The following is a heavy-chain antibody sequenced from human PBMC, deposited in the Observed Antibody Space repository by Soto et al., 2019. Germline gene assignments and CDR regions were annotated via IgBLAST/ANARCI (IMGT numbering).Heavy chain of an antibody. D-gene: IGHD2-2*01. CDR3: AREADVPYYYYGMDI. J-gene: IGHJ6*02. Sequence: QGQLVQSGGEVKKPGASVKVSCKASGYTFSSYGISWVRQAPGQGLEWMGWISGYNGKTNYAQKVQDRVTTTTDTSTSTVYIELRSLRSDDTAVYYCAREADVPYYYYGMDIWGQGTTVTVSS. CDR1: GYTFSSYG. CDR2: ISGYNGKT. V-gene: IGHV1-18*01.